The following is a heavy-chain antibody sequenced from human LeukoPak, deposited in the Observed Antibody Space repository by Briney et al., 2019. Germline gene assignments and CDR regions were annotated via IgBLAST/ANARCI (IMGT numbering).Heavy chain of an antibody. J-gene: IGHJ6*02. CDR1: GFTVSVNY. Sequence: GGSLRLSCAASGFTVSVNYLSWVRQAPGKGLEWVSVIYAGGSTYYADSVKGRFTISRDNSKNTLYLQMNSLRAEDTAVYYCARDTVRGYYYGMDVWGQGTTVTVSS. CDR2: IYAGGST. CDR3: ARDTVRGYYYGMDV. D-gene: IGHD1-26*01. V-gene: IGHV3-66*01.